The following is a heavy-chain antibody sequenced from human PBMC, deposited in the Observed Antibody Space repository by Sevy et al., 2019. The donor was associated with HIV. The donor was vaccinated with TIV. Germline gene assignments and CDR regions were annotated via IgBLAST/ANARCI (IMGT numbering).Heavy chain of an antibody. CDR1: GGSFSGYY. D-gene: IGHD6-13*01. CDR2: INHSGST. CDR3: ARVDWEQQLVRGNWFDP. Sequence: SETLSLTCAVYGGSFSGYYWSWIRQPPGMGLEWIGEINHSGSTNYNPSLKSRVTISVDTSKNQFSLKLSSVTAADTAVYYCARVDWEQQLVRGNWFDPWGQRTLVTVSS. J-gene: IGHJ5*02. V-gene: IGHV4-34*01.